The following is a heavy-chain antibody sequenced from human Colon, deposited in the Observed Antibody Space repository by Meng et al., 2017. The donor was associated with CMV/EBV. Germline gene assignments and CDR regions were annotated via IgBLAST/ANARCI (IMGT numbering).Heavy chain of an antibody. V-gene: IGHV3-48*03. J-gene: IGHJ6*02. CDR1: GFTFSSYE. CDR3: ARDPVAAAADGMDV. CDR2: ISSSGSTI. Sequence: GGSLRLSCAASGFTFSSYEMNWVRQAPGKGLEWVSYISSSGSTIYSADSVKGRFTISRDNAKNALYLQMNSLRAEDTAVYYCARDPVAAAADGMDVWGQGTTVTVSS. D-gene: IGHD6-13*01.